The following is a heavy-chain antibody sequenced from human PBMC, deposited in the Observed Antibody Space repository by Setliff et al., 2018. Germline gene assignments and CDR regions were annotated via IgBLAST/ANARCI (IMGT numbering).Heavy chain of an antibody. D-gene: IGHD3-9*01. V-gene: IGHV4-34*01. CDR2: IDHSGST. CDR3: ARGSSGRILTGPRYYFDY. J-gene: IGHJ4*02. Sequence: PSETLSLTCAVYGGSFSGYYWSWIRQPPGKGLEWIGEIDHSGSTNYNPSLKSRVTISVDTSKNQFPLKLGSVTAADTAVYCCARGSSGRILTGPRYYFDYWGQGTLVTVSS. CDR1: GGSFSGYY.